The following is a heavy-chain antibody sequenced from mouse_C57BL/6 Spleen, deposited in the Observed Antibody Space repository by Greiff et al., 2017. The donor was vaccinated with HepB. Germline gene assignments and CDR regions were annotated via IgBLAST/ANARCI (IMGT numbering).Heavy chain of an antibody. CDR2: ISDGGSYT. Sequence: EVQGVESGGGLVKPGGSLKLSCAASGFTFSSYAMSWVRQTPEKRLEWVATISDGGSYTYYPDNVKGRFTISRDNAKNNLYLQMSHLKSEDTAMYYCARVSSGYPYYAMDYWGQGTSVTVSS. CDR3: ARVSSGYPYYAMDY. V-gene: IGHV5-4*01. D-gene: IGHD3-2*02. J-gene: IGHJ4*01. CDR1: GFTFSSYA.